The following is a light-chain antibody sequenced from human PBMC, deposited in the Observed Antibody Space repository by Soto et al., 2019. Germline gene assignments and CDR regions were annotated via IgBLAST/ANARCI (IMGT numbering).Light chain of an antibody. CDR3: QTWATGSYV. V-gene: IGLV4-69*01. J-gene: IGLJ1*01. CDR1: SGHSNYA. CDR2: VNSDGSH. Sequence: QLVLTQSPSASASLGASVKLTCTLSSGHSNYAIAWHQQQSEQGPRYLMKVNSDGSHSKGDGIPDRFSGSSSGAERYLSISSLQSADEADYYCQTWATGSYVFGTGTKVTVL.